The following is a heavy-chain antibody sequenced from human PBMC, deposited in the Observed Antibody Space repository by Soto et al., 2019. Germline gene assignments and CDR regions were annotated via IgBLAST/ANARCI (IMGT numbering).Heavy chain of an antibody. CDR1: GYTFTGYY. D-gene: IGHD5-18*01. Sequence: ASVKVSCKASGYTFTGYYMHWVRQAPGQGLEWMGWINPNSGGTNYAQKFQGRVTMTRDTSISTAYMELSRLRSDDTAVYYCAREGDTAMVKSLYYYYYGMDVWGQGTTVAVSS. J-gene: IGHJ6*02. CDR2: INPNSGGT. V-gene: IGHV1-2*02. CDR3: AREGDTAMVKSLYYYYYGMDV.